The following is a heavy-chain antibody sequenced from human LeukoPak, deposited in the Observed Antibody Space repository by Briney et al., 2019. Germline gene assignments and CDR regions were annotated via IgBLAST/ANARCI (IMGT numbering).Heavy chain of an antibody. Sequence: SETLSLTCTVSGYSISSGYYWGWIRQPPGKGLEWIGNIYPTGSTYYNPSLKSRVTVSVDTSKNQFSLKLSSVTAADTAVYYCMRRVYGSGSDYWGQGTLVTVSS. CDR2: IYPTGST. J-gene: IGHJ4*02. V-gene: IGHV4-38-2*02. D-gene: IGHD6-19*01. CDR1: GYSISSGYY. CDR3: MRRVYGSGSDY.